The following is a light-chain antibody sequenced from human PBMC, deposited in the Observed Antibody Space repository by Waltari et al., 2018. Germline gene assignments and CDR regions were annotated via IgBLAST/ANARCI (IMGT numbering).Light chain of an antibody. V-gene: IGKV1-5*03. CDR3: QQYSDDPMT. J-gene: IGKJ5*01. Sequence: DIQMTQSPSALSASVGDRVTITCRASQSISSWLAWYQQKPGEVPKLLIQKSSHLQSGVASRFSGSGSGTEMTLTISSLQSDDFAIYYCQQYSDDPMTFGQGTRLENK. CDR1: QSISSW. CDR2: KSS.